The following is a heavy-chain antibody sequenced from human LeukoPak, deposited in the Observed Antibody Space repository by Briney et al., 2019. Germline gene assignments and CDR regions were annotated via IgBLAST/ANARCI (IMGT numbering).Heavy chain of an antibody. J-gene: IGHJ3*02. CDR1: GFTFSSYG. Sequence: PGGSLTLSCAASGFTFSSYGMHWVRQAPGKGLEWVGVISYDGSNKYYADSVKGRFTISRDNSKNTPYLQMNSLRAEDTAVYYCARGASVVAGSDDAFDIWGQGTMVTVSS. CDR3: ARGASVVAGSDDAFDI. CDR2: ISYDGSNK. D-gene: IGHD6-19*01. V-gene: IGHV3-30*03.